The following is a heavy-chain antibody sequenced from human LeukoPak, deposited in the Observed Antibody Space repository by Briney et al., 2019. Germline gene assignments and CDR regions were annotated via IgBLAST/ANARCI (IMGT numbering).Heavy chain of an antibody. J-gene: IGHJ4*02. V-gene: IGHV3-23*01. D-gene: IGHD1-26*01. CDR1: GFTFTNYA. CDR3: AKDRSIGTYYTFDH. Sequence: GGSLRLSCAASGFTFTNYAMTWVRQAPGKGLEWVSSISASGVMTYYADSVRGRFTVSRDNSKNSLYLQMSSLTAADTAVYYCAKDRSIGTYYTFDHWGQGTLVTVSS. CDR2: ISASGVMT.